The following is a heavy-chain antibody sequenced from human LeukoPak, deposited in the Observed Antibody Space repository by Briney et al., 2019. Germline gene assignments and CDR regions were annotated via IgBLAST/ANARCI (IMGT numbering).Heavy chain of an antibody. D-gene: IGHD4-23*01. V-gene: IGHV4-4*07. CDR2: IYTSGST. CDR3: ARVLTTVVTPNAFDI. Sequence: MPSETLSLTCTVSGVSISNYYWSWIRLPAGKGLEWIGRIYTSGSTDYSPSLKSRVTMSVDMYKNQFSLKLSSVTAADTAVYYCARVLTTVVTPNAFDIWGQGKMVTVSS. CDR1: GVSISNYY. J-gene: IGHJ3*02.